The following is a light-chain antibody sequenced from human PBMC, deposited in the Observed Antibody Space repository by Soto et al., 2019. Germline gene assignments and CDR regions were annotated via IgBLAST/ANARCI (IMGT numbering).Light chain of an antibody. CDR2: WAS. Sequence: DIVMTQSPDSLAVSLGERATINGNASQIVLYSSNNKNYLAWYQQKPGQPPKLLIYWASTRESGVPDRFSGSGSGTDFTLTISSLQAEDVAVYYCQQYYSTLPITFGQGTRLEIK. V-gene: IGKV4-1*01. J-gene: IGKJ5*01. CDR3: QQYYSTLPIT. CDR1: QIVLYSSNNKNY.